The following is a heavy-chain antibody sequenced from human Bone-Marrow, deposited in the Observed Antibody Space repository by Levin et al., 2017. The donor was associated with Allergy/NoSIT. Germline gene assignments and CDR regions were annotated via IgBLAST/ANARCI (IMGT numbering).Heavy chain of an antibody. J-gene: IGHJ4*02. D-gene: IGHD2-15*01. CDR3: VRSCSGGTCYSPNYFDY. CDR2: IYSGGST. CDR1: GFTVSSNY. V-gene: IGHV3-53*01. Sequence: GESLKISCAASGFTVSSNYMSWVRQAPGKGLEWVSVIYSGGSTYYADSVKGRFTISRDNSKNTLYLQMNSLRAEDTAVYYCVRSCSGGTCYSPNYFDYWGQGTLVTVSS.